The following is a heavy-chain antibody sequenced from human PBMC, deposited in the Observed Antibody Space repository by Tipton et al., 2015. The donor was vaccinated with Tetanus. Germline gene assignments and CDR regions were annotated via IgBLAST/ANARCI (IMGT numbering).Heavy chain of an antibody. Sequence: QLVQSGAEMKKPGSSVKVSCKASGGTFTNYALSWVRQAPGQGLEWVGGITPIFGTTNSAPKFQGRVTITADESTNTAYMELSSLRSECPAVYYCARAPSRISPAFGFWGQGTQITVSS. CDR3: ARAPSRISPAFGF. CDR1: GGTFTNYA. CDR2: ITPIFGTT. V-gene: IGHV1-69*01. D-gene: IGHD2-21*01. J-gene: IGHJ4*02.